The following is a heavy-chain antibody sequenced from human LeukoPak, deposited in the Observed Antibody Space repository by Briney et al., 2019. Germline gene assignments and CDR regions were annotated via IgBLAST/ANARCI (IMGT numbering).Heavy chain of an antibody. CDR2: IYYSGST. D-gene: IGHD4/OR15-4a*01. CDR1: GGSISNSGYY. CDR3: AGGAFRLAY. V-gene: IGHV4-39*01. Sequence: SETLSLTCTVSGGSISNSGYYWGWIRQPPGKGLEWIGNIYYSGSTYYNPSLKSRVTISVDTSKNQFSLKLSSVTAADTAVYYCAGGAFRLAYWGQGTLVTVSS. J-gene: IGHJ4*02.